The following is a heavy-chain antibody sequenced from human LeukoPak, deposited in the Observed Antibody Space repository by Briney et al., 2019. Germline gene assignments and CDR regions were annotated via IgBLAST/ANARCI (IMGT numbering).Heavy chain of an antibody. V-gene: IGHV3-66*01. D-gene: IGHD6-19*01. CDR2: IYSGGST. CDR3: ARGKAAVSGDTFDI. J-gene: IGHJ3*02. CDR1: GFTVSRSY. Sequence: GGSLRLSCAGSGFTVSRSYMSWVRQAPGKGLEWVSIIYSGGSTYYADSVKGRFTISRDNSKNTLYLQMNSLSAEDTAVYYCARGKAAVSGDTFDIWGQGTMVTVSS.